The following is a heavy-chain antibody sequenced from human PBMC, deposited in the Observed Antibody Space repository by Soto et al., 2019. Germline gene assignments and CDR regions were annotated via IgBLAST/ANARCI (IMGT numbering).Heavy chain of an antibody. D-gene: IGHD1-26*01. CDR3: ARGKDGATGTLDYYDGIDV. Sequence: AETLSLTCAVYGGSFSGYYLSWLRQPPGKGLEWVGEIDHSGSTNYNPARSSRLTISVDTCKNQISLTLSSVTAADTAVYYCARGKDGATGTLDYYDGIDVWGQGTTVTVS. CDR2: IDHSGST. V-gene: IGHV4-34*01. CDR1: GGSFSGYY. J-gene: IGHJ6*02.